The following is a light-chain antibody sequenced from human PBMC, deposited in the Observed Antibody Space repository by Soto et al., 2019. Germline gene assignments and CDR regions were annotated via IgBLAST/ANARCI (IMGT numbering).Light chain of an antibody. V-gene: IGLV2-23*01. Sequence: QSALTQPASVSGSPGQSITISCTGTSSDVGSYNLVSWYQQYAGKAPKLMIYKDTQRPSGVSNRFSGSKSGNTASLTISGLQGEDEADYYCGSYAAASTYVFGTGTKVTVL. CDR2: KDT. CDR3: GSYAAASTYV. CDR1: SSDVGSYNL. J-gene: IGLJ1*01.